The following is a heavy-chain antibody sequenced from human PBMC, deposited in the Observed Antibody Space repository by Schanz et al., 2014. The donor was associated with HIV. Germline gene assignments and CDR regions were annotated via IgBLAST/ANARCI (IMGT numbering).Heavy chain of an antibody. V-gene: IGHV4-4*07. D-gene: IGHD2-15*01. Sequence: QVQLQESGPGPVKPSETLSLTCTVSGDSISSYYWNWIRQPAGKGLEWIGHIYSSGSTKYNPSLKSRPPSSVATSKNQLSLKLSSVTAADTAVYYCARQRQTEGYCSGGSCGGWGWFDPWGQGTLVTVPS. CDR2: IYSSGST. CDR1: GDSISSYY. J-gene: IGHJ5*02. CDR3: ARQRQTEGYCSGGSCGGWGWFDP.